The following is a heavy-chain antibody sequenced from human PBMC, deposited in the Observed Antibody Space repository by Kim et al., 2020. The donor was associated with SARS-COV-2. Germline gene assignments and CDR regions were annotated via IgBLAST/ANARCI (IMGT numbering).Heavy chain of an antibody. V-gene: IGHV3-11*01. J-gene: IGHJ4*02. D-gene: IGHD5-12*01. CDR3: ARDDSGYDWVNYFDY. CDR2: ISSSGSTI. CDR1: GFTFSDYY. Sequence: GGSLRLSCAASGFTFSDYYMSWIRQAPGKGLEWVSYISSSGSTIYYADSVKGRFTISRDNAKNSLYLQMNSLRAEDTAVYYCARDDSGYDWVNYFDYWGQGTLVTVSS.